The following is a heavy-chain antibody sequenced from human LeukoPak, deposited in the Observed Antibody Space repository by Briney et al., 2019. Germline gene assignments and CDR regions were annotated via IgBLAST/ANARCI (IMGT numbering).Heavy chain of an antibody. J-gene: IGHJ6*03. V-gene: IGHV3-48*03. Sequence: RGCLRLSSAASGFTFRDHEMRPVRQTPGKGGWWGSDISGSGNNKNYAASVKGRFTISRDNAKNSLFLQMNSLRAEDTAVYYCAKEPSTSSSLYHYMDAWGKGTSVTVSS. D-gene: IGHD6-6*01. CDR3: AKEPSTSSSLYHYMDA. CDR2: ISGSGNNK. CDR1: GFTFRDHE.